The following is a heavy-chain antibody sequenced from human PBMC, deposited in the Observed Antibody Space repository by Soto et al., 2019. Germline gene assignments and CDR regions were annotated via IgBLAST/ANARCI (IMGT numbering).Heavy chain of an antibody. CDR3: AIVPHCDSSGCYSYFDL. D-gene: IGHD3-22*01. V-gene: IGHV3-74*01. CDR1: GFIFGNYY. Sequence: EMQLVESGGGLVQPGGSLRLSCAASGFIFGNYYMHWVRQAPGKGPVWVSRISSDGTTTTYADSVKGPFTISRDNAKNTPYLQVNSLRADDTSVYYCAIVPHCDSSGCYSYFDLWAQGALVTVS. CDR2: ISSDGTTT. J-gene: IGHJ4*02.